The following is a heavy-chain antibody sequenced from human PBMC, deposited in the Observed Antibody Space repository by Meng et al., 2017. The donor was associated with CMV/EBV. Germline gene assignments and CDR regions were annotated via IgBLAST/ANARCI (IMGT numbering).Heavy chain of an antibody. D-gene: IGHD1-20*01. CDR3: ASVTGIGWWYFDL. Sequence: QGRLVQSGAEGKKPGSPVKVSCKASGGAFSSYAISWVRQAPGQGLKWMGGIIPIFGTANYAQKFQGRVTITADESTSTAYMELSSLRSEDTAVYYCASVTGIGWWYFDLWGRGTLVTVSS. V-gene: IGHV1-69*12. CDR2: IIPIFGTA. J-gene: IGHJ2*01. CDR1: GGAFSSYA.